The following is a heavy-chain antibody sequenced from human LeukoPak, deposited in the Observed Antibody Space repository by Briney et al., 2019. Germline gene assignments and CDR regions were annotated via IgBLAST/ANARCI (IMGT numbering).Heavy chain of an antibody. CDR3: ARQIGLVGSSWSIFDY. Sequence: SETLSLTCTVSGGSISSYYWSWIRQPPGKGLEWTGYIYYSGSTNYNPSLKSRVTISVDTSKNQFSLKLSSVTAADTAVYYCARQIGLVGSSWSIFDYWGQGTLVTVSS. V-gene: IGHV4-59*08. J-gene: IGHJ4*02. D-gene: IGHD6-13*01. CDR1: GGSISSYY. CDR2: IYYSGST.